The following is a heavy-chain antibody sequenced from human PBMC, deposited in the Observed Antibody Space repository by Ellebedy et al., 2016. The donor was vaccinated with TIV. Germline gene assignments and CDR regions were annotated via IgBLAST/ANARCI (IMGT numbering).Heavy chain of an antibody. CDR1: GFTFSSYW. Sequence: PGGSLRLSCATSGFTFSSYWMSWVRQAPGKGLEWVANIKQDGSEKSYVDSVKGRFTISRDSAKNSLYLQINSLRVEDTAVYYCARGGGASGSADWGQGTLVTVST. D-gene: IGHD2-21*01. V-gene: IGHV3-7*03. CDR2: IKQDGSEK. J-gene: IGHJ4*02. CDR3: ARGGGASGSAD.